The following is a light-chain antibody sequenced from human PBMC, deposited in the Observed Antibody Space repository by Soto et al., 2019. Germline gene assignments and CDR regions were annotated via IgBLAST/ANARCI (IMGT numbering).Light chain of an antibody. CDR3: QQYGSPPLT. CDR1: QSVSSSY. J-gene: IGKJ4*01. CDR2: GAS. Sequence: EIGLTQSPGTLSLSPGERATLSCRASQSVSSSYLAWYQQKPGQAPRLLIYGASSRATGIPDRFSGSGSGTDFTLTLSRLEPEDFALYYCQQYGSPPLTCGGGTKAEIK. V-gene: IGKV3-20*01.